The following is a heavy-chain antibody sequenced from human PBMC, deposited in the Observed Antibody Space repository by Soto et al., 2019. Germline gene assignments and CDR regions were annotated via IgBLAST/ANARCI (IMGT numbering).Heavy chain of an antibody. Sequence: SETLSLTCTVSGGSVSSGSYYWSWIRQPPGKGLEWIGYIYYSGSTNYNPSLKSRVTISVDTSKNQFSLKLSSVTAADTAVYYCARELSVAGTSLSYSSHYWCPGLLVTVSS. D-gene: IGHD6-19*01. CDR2: IYYSGST. J-gene: IGHJ4*02. CDR3: ARELSVAGTSLSYSSHY. CDR1: GGSVSSGSYY. V-gene: IGHV4-61*01.